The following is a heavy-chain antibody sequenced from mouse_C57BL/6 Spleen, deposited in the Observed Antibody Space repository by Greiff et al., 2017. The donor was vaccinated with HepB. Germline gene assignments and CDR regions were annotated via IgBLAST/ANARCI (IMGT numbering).Heavy chain of an antibody. CDR3: ARVAAQSCFAY. CDR1: GYTFTSYW. J-gene: IGHJ3*01. Sequence: VQLQQPGAELVRPGSSVKLSCKASGYTFTSYWMDWVKQRPGQGLEWIGNIYPSDSETHYNQKFKDKATLTVDKSSSTAYMQLSSLTSEDSAVYYCARVAAQSCFAYWGQGTLVTVSA. V-gene: IGHV1-61*01. CDR2: IYPSDSET. D-gene: IGHD1-3*01.